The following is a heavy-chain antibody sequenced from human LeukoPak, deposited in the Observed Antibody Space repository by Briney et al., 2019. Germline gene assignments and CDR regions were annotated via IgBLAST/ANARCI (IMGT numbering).Heavy chain of an antibody. D-gene: IGHD3-22*01. V-gene: IGHV3-64*01. Sequence: GGSLRLSCAASGFTFSSYAMHWVRQAPGKGLEYVSAISSNGGSTYYANSVKGRFTISRDNSKNTLYLQMGSLRAEDMAVYYCARGEYYYDSSGYCYWGQGTLVTVSS. CDR2: ISSNGGST. CDR3: ARGEYYYDSSGYCY. CDR1: GFTFSSYA. J-gene: IGHJ4*02.